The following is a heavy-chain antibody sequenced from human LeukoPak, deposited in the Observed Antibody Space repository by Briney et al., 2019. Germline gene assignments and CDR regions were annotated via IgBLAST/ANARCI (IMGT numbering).Heavy chain of an antibody. CDR1: GFTFSSYA. J-gene: IGHJ5*02. V-gene: IGHV3-30*04. D-gene: IGHD6-6*01. CDR2: ISYDGSNK. CDR3: ARGSHRIEYRRSAAFDP. Sequence: GGSLRLSCAASGFTFSSYAIHWVRQAPGKGLEWVAVISYDGSNKNYADSVKGRFSISRDNSKNTLYLQMSSLRPEDTAVYYCARGSHRIEYRRSAAFDPWGQGTLVTVSS.